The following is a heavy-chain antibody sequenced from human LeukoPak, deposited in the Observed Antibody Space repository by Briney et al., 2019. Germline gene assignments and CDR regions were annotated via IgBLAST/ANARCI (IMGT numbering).Heavy chain of an antibody. V-gene: IGHV3-43*02. CDR1: GFTFSSYA. J-gene: IGHJ4*02. CDR2: LSGDGGST. D-gene: IGHD6-19*01. CDR3: AKAFTSGWYGDQYYFDY. Sequence: LSGGSLRLSCAASGFTFSSYAMSWVRQAPGKGLEWVSLLSGDGGSTYYADSVKGRFTISRDNSKNSLYLQMNSLRTDDTALYYCAKAFTSGWYGDQYYFDYWGQGTLVTVSS.